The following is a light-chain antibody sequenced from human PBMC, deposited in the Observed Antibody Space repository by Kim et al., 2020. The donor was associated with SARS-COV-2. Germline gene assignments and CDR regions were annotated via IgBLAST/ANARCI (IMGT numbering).Light chain of an antibody. CDR3: QTWDTGIQL. J-gene: IGLJ3*02. CDR1: SGHSSYA. CDR2: VNSDGSH. V-gene: IGLV4-69*02. Sequence: QLVLTQSPSASASLGASVKFTCTLSSGHSSYAIAWHQQQPEKGPRYLMQVNSDGSHYKGDGIPDRFSGSSSGAERYLTISSLQSEDEADYYCQTWDTGIQLFGGGTQLTVL.